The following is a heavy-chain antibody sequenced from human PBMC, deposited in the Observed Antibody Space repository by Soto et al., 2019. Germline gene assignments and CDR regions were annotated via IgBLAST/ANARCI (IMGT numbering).Heavy chain of an antibody. CDR3: AKARWARDSIDV. CDR1: GFTFDDYG. V-gene: IGHV3-9*01. J-gene: IGHJ6*02. Sequence: SRGRSGAASGFTFDDYGMHWVRQGPGKGLEWVSGITWNSATIGYAASVKGRFTISRDNAKNSLYLQMSSLTTADTPVYYCAKARWARDSIDVWGQGTTVTVSS. CDR2: ITWNSATI.